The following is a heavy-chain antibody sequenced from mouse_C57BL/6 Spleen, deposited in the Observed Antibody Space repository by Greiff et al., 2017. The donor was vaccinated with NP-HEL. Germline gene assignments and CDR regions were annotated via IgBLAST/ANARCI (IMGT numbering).Heavy chain of an antibody. CDR2: IYPGDGDT. CDR3: ANDYDEAWFAY. CDR1: GYAFSSYW. J-gene: IGHJ3*01. D-gene: IGHD2-4*01. Sequence: QVQLKESGAELVKPGASVKISCKASGYAFSSYWMNWVKQRPGKGLEWIGQIYPGDGDTNYNGKFKGKATLTADKSSSTAYMQLSSLTSEDSAVYFCANDYDEAWFAYWGQGTLVTVSA. V-gene: IGHV1-80*01.